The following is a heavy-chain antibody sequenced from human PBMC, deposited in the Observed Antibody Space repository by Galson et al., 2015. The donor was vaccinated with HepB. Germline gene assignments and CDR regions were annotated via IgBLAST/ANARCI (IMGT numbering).Heavy chain of an antibody. CDR1: GFTFSSYA. CDR2: ISGSGGRT. V-gene: IGHV3-23*01. J-gene: IGHJ4*02. Sequence: SLRLSCAASGFTFSSYAMSWVRQAPGKGLEWVSAISGSGGRTYYADSVKGRFTISRDNSKTTLYLQMNSLRAEDTAVYYCAKDRIAAAGTGPYYFDYWGQGTLVTVSS. CDR3: AKDRIAAAGTGPYYFDY. D-gene: IGHD6-13*01.